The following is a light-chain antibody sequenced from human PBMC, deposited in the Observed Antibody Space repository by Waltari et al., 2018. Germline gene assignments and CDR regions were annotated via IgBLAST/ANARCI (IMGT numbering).Light chain of an antibody. J-gene: IGKJ1*01. CDR2: DAS. V-gene: IGKV3-20*01. CDR3: QHYVRLPAT. CDR1: QSVSRA. Sequence: EIVLTQSPGTLSLSPGERATLSCRASQSVSRALAWYQRKPGQAPRLLIYDASRRATGIPDRFSGSVSGTDFSLTITGLEPEDFAVYYCQHYVRLPATFGQGTKVEIK.